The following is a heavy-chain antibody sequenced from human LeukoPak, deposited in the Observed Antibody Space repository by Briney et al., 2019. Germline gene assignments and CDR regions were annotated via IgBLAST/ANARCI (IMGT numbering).Heavy chain of an antibody. D-gene: IGHD4-11*01. CDR3: ARDRGQYSNYFDY. CDR1: GFALSSHW. J-gene: IGHJ4*02. Sequence: GGSLRLSCAASGFALSSHWMTWVRQAPGKGLEWVAVIWYDGSNKYYADSVKGRFTISRDNSKNTLHLQLNSLRAEDTAVYYCARDRGQYSNYFDYWGQGTLVTVSS. V-gene: IGHV3-33*08. CDR2: IWYDGSNK.